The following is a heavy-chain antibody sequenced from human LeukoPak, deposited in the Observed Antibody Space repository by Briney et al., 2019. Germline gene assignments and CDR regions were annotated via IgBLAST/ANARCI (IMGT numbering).Heavy chain of an antibody. CDR3: AKDSDTDYVWGSYIDY. Sequence: PGGSLRLSCAASGFTVSTNYMSWVRQAPGKGLEWVSVIYSGDSTYYADSVKGRFTISRDNSKNTLYLQMNSLRAEDTAVYYCAKDSDTDYVWGSYIDYWGQGTLVTVSS. CDR2: IYSGDST. D-gene: IGHD3-16*01. J-gene: IGHJ4*02. CDR1: GFTVSTNY. V-gene: IGHV3-53*01.